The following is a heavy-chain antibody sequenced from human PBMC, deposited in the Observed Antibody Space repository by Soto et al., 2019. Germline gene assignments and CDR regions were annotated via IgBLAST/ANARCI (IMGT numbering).Heavy chain of an antibody. CDR3: ARRKQWLAQGWGYGMDV. CDR2: LSYTGSA. J-gene: IGHJ6*02. D-gene: IGHD6-19*01. Sequence: QLQLQESGPGLVKPSETLSLTYTVSDDSISSAGYFWVWIRQPPGQGLEWIGTLSYTGSANYNPSLESRVTISVDTSKKQLSLKLTSVTAADTAIYYCARRKQWLAQGWGYGMDVWGQGTTVTVSS. V-gene: IGHV4-39*01. CDR1: DDSISSAGYF.